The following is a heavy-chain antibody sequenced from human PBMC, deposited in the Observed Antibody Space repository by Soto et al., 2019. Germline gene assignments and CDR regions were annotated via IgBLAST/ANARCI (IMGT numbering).Heavy chain of an antibody. Sequence: GGSLRLSCEASGFTFSSYWMSWVRQAPGKGLEWVANIKEDGSEKYYVDSVKGRFTISRANAKNSLFLQMNSLRAEDTAVYYCASSPYPSYYYYGMDVWGQGTTVTVSS. J-gene: IGHJ6*02. V-gene: IGHV3-7*03. CDR1: GFTFSSYW. CDR3: ASSPYPSYYYYGMDV. CDR2: IKEDGSEK.